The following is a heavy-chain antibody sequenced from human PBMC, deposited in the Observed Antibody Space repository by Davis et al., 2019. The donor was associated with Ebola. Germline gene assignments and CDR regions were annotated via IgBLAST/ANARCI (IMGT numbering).Heavy chain of an antibody. CDR1: GGSISSGDYY. V-gene: IGHV4-30-4*01. Sequence: SETLSLTCTVSGGSISSGDYYWSWIRQPPGKGLEWIGYIYYSGSTYYNPSLKSRVTISVDTSKNQFSLKLSSVTAADTAVYYCARRPIYYDFWSGYSSEALYYGMDVWGQGTTVTVSS. D-gene: IGHD3-3*01. J-gene: IGHJ6*02. CDR3: ARRPIYYDFWSGYSSEALYYGMDV. CDR2: IYYSGST.